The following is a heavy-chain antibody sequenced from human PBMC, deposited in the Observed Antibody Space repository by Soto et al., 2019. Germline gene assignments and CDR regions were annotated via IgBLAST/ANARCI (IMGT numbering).Heavy chain of an antibody. CDR1: GFTFDDYA. Sequence: EVQLVESGGGLVQPGRSLRLSCAASGFTFDDYAMHWVRQAPGKGLEWVSGISWNSGSIGYADSVKGRFTTSRDNAKNSLYMQMNSLRAEDTALYYCAKDIRYCSSTSCYGNAFDIWGQGTMVTVCS. D-gene: IGHD2-2*01. V-gene: IGHV3-9*01. J-gene: IGHJ3*02. CDR3: AKDIRYCSSTSCYGNAFDI. CDR2: ISWNSGSI.